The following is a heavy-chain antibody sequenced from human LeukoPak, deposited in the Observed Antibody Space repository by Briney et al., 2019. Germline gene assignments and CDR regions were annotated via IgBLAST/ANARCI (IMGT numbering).Heavy chain of an antibody. Sequence: GGSLRLSCAASGFTFSTYNTNWVRQAPGEGREWVSSISTSSNYIYYADSVRGRFTISRDNAKSSLYLQMNSLRAEDTDVYYCARDVGASAPDAFDIWGQGTMVTVSS. CDR2: ISTSSNYI. CDR1: GFTFSTYN. V-gene: IGHV3-21*01. J-gene: IGHJ3*02. D-gene: IGHD3-16*01. CDR3: ARDVGASAPDAFDI.